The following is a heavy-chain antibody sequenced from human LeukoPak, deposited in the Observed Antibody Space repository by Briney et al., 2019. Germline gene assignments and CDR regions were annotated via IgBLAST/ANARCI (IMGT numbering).Heavy chain of an antibody. CDR3: ARDGAYEQGSYYYGMDV. CDR1: GGSISSYY. V-gene: IGHV4-59*01. Sequence: PSETLSLTCTVSGGSISSYYWSWIRQPPGKGLEWIGYIYYSGSTNYNPSLKSRVTISVDTSKNQFSLKLSSVTAADTAVYYCARDGAYEQGSYYYGMDVWGQGTTVTVSS. D-gene: IGHD3-22*01. CDR2: IYYSGST. J-gene: IGHJ6*02.